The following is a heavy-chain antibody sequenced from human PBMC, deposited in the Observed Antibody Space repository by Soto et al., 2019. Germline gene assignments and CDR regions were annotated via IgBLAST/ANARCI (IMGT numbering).Heavy chain of an antibody. CDR1: GFSISPYW. J-gene: IGHJ4*02. Sequence: XXSLSLSCVACGFSISPYWMPWVRHAPGKGLEWVANIRQDGNVQFSVDSVKGRFTLTRDNFDNSVHPQMNSMTVEDTGVYYCVRDRSRPSAMDYWGQGVLVTVSS. D-gene: IGHD3-10*01. CDR2: IRQDGNVQ. V-gene: IGHV3-7*01. CDR3: VRDRSRPSAMDY.